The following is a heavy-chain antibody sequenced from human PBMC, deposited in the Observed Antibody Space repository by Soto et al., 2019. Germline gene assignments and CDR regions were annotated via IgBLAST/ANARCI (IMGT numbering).Heavy chain of an antibody. CDR2: INPTGSMT. CDR1: GYSFITSYH. Sequence: QVQLVQSGAEVKKPGASVKVSCKASGYSFITSYHMHWVRQAPGQGLEWMGIINPTGSMTRYSQKFQGTLTITRDTSTATDYMELSNLTSEDTAVYFCARDTGYDHDAFDIWGQGTRVTVSS. D-gene: IGHD5-12*01. J-gene: IGHJ3*02. CDR3: ARDTGYDHDAFDI. V-gene: IGHV1-46*01.